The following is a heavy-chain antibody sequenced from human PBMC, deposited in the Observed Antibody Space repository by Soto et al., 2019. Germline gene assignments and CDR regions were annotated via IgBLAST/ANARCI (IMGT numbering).Heavy chain of an antibody. J-gene: IGHJ4*02. D-gene: IGHD2-15*01. CDR3: ARQATSGLSFDY. Sequence: ASETLSLTCTVSGGSISRTSYYWGWIRQPSGKGLEWIGSIFYSGYTYYSPSLKSRVSISVDTSKNQFSLKLDSVTATDTAVYYCARQATSGLSFDYWGQGTLVTVSS. CDR1: GGSISRTSYY. V-gene: IGHV4-39*01. CDR2: IFYSGYT.